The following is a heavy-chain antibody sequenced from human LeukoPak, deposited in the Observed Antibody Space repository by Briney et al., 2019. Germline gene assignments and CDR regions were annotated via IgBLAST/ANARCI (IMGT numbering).Heavy chain of an antibody. V-gene: IGHV3-11*01. D-gene: IGHD4-17*01. J-gene: IGHJ4*02. CDR3: ARDRDSTTVPIRY. CDR2: ISSSGSTI. CDR1: GFTFSDYY. Sequence: GGSLRLSCAASGFTFSDYYMSRIRQAPGKGLEWVSYISSSGSTIYYADSVKGRFTISRDNAKNSLYLQMNSLRAEDTAVYYCARDRDSTTVPIRYWGQGTLVTVSS.